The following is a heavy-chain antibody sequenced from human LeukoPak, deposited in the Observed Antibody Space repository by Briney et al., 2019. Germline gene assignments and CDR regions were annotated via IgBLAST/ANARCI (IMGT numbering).Heavy chain of an antibody. CDR3: ARDLYYYDSSGHYSGYFDY. CDR1: GYTFTSYG. Sequence: ASVKVSCKASGYTFTSYGISWVRQAPGQGLEWMGWISAYNGNTNYAQKFQGRVTITRDTSASTAYMELSSLRSEDTAVYYCARDLYYYDSSGHYSGYFDYWGQGTLVTVSS. J-gene: IGHJ4*02. CDR2: ISAYNGNT. D-gene: IGHD3-22*01. V-gene: IGHV1-18*01.